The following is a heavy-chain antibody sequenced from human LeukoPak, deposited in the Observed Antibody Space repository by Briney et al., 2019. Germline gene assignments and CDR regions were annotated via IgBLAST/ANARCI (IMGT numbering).Heavy chain of an antibody. CDR1: GISFRNYA. V-gene: IGHV3-23*01. D-gene: IGHD5-18*01. J-gene: IGHJ4*02. CDR2: LRGNDET. CDR3: ARASWVSDPDTVR. Sequence: GGSLRLSCAASGISFRNYAMSWVRQAPARGPEWVSSLRGNDETFYADSVKGRFTLSRDDSRNTVYLQLNNLRVEDTAIYYCARASWVSDPDTVRWGQGTQVTVSS.